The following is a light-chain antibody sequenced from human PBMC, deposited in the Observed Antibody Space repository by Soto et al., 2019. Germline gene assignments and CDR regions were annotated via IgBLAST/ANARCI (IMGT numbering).Light chain of an antibody. CDR3: QQYNNWPPLIT. V-gene: IGKV3-15*01. Sequence: EILLTQSPATLCLSPGERATLSCRSSQSVSSYLAWYQQKPGQAPRLLIYGASTRATGIPARFSGSGSGTEFTLTISSLQSEDFAVYYCQQYNNWPPLITVGQGTRLEIK. CDR2: GAS. J-gene: IGKJ5*01. CDR1: QSVSSY.